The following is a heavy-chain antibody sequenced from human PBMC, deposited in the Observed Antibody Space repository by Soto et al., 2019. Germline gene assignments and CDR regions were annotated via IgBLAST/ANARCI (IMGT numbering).Heavy chain of an antibody. CDR2: IGPNPANT. V-gene: IGHV3-23*01. CDR3: TTARYCSSDACPAAE. D-gene: IGHD2-2*01. Sequence: VQLLESGGGLVQPGGSLRLSCAASGFPFSATGMLWVRQPPGGGLEWVSAIGPNPANTKYTDSVKGRFTISRDNSKSTVFLQMSNLRAEDTALYYCTTARYCSSDACPAAEWGQGTLITVSS. CDR1: GFPFSATG. J-gene: IGHJ4*02.